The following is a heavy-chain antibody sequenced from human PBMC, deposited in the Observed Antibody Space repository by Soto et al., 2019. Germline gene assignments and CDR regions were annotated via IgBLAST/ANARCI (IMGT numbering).Heavy chain of an antibody. D-gene: IGHD4-17*01. J-gene: IGHJ3*02. CDR1: GFTFSSYG. CDR2: IWYDGSNK. CDR3: ARESYGDYLHAFDI. V-gene: IGHV3-33*01. Sequence: GGSLRLSCAASGFTFSSYGMHWVRQAPGKGLEWVAAIWYDGSNKYYADSVKGRFTISGDNSKNTLYLQMNSLRAEDTAVYYCARESYGDYLHAFDIWGQGTMVTVSS.